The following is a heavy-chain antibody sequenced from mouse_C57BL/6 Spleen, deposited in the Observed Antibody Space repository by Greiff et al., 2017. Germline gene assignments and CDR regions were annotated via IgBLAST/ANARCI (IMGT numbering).Heavy chain of an antibody. Sequence: QVQLQQPGAELVKPGASVKLSCKASGYTFTSYWMQWVKQRPGQGLEWIGEIDPSDSYTNYNQKFKGKATLTVDTSSSTAYMQLSSLTSEDSAVYYCARSRYDYERYFDVWGTGTTVTVSS. CDR2: IDPSDSYT. CDR1: GYTFTSYW. V-gene: IGHV1-50*01. J-gene: IGHJ1*03. D-gene: IGHD2-4*01. CDR3: ARSRYDYERYFDV.